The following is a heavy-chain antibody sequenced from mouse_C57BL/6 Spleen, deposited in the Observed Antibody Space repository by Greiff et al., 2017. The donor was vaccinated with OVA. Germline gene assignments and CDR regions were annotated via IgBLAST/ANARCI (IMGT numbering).Heavy chain of an antibody. D-gene: IGHD3-2*02. CDR3: ARRGTAQSPWYFDV. CDR2: ISSGSSTI. J-gene: IGHJ1*03. V-gene: IGHV5-17*01. Sequence: EVMLVESGGGLVKPGGSLKLSCAASGFTFSDYGMHWVRQAPEKGLEWVAYISSGSSTIYYADTVKGRFTISRDNAKTTLFLQMTSLRSEDTAMYYCARRGTAQSPWYFDVWGTGTTVTVSS. CDR1: GFTFSDYG.